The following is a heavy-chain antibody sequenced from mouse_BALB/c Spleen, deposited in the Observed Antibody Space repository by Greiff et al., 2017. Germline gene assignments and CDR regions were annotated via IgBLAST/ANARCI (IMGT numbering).Heavy chain of an antibody. CDR3: ARPGNYYGSSSFAY. J-gene: IGHJ3*01. CDR2: INPDSSTI. Sequence: EVKLLESGGGLVQPGGSLKLSCAASGFDFSRYWMSWVRQAPGKGLEWIGEINPDSSTINYTPSLKDKFIISRDNAKNTLYLQMSKVRSEDTALYYCARPGNYYGSSSFAYWGQGTLVTVSA. CDR1: GFDFSRYW. V-gene: IGHV4-1*02. D-gene: IGHD1-1*01.